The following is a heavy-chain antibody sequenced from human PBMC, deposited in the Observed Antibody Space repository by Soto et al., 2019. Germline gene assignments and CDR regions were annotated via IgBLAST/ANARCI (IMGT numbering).Heavy chain of an antibody. D-gene: IGHD6-13*01. J-gene: IGHJ4*02. CDR3: ARASYSTTWYWYFDY. CDR2: TYYRSKWYN. Sequence: SQTLSLTCAISGDSVSSNSAAWNWIRQSPSRGLEWLGRTYYRSKWYNDYAVSVKSRISINPDTSKNQFSLQLNSVTPEDTAVYYCARASYSTTWYWYFDYRGQGAQVTVSS. CDR1: GDSVSSNSAA. V-gene: IGHV6-1*01.